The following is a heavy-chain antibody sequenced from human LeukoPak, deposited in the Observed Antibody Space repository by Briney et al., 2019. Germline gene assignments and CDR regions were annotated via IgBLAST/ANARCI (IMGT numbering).Heavy chain of an antibody. CDR3: ARAYDTLTGYYHFDY. D-gene: IGHD3-9*01. CDR2: INNDGSGT. Sequence: HPGGSLRLSCAAFGFSFSDYWMHWVRQGPGKGLVWVSRINNDGSGTNYADSVKGRFTISRDNAKRTLYLQMNSLRAEDTAVYYCARAYDTLTGYYHFDYWGQGVLVTVSS. J-gene: IGHJ4*02. V-gene: IGHV3-74*01. CDR1: GFSFSDYW.